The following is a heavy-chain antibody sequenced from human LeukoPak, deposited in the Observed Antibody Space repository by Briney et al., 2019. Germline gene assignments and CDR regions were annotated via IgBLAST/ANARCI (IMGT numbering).Heavy chain of an antibody. CDR3: AIYSDDCSGGSCYLDYFDY. D-gene: IGHD2-15*01. J-gene: IGHJ4*02. Sequence: ASVKVSCKASGYTFTSYDINWVRQAPGQGLEWMGWTNPNSGNTGYAQKFQGRVTMTRNTSISTAYMELSSLRSEDTAVYYCAIYSDDCSGGSCYLDYFDYWGQGTLVTVSS. CDR2: TNPNSGNT. CDR1: GYTFTSYD. V-gene: IGHV1-8*01.